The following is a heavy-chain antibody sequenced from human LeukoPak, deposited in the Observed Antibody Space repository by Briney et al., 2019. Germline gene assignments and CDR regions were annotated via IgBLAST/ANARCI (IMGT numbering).Heavy chain of an antibody. CDR1: GFTFSGSA. D-gene: IGHD5-12*01. CDR2: IRSKANSYAT. Sequence: GGSLRLSCAASGFTFSGSAMHWVRQASGKGLEWVGRIRSKANSYATAYAASVKGRFTISRDDSKNTAYLQMNSLKTEDTAVYYCTSMVASFDYWGQGTLVTVSS. J-gene: IGHJ4*02. V-gene: IGHV3-73*01. CDR3: TSMVASFDY.